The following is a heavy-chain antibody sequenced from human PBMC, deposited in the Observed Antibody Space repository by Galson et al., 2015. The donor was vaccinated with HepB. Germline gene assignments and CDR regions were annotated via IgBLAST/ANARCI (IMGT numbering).Heavy chain of an antibody. CDR1: GFTFSTFA. CDR2: VSYDGSNK. V-gene: IGHV3-30*04. J-gene: IGHJ6*02. Sequence: SLRLSCAASGFTFSTFAMHWVRQAPGEGLEWVAVVSYDGSNKYYADSVKGRFTISRDNSKNTLYLQMNSLRAEDTAVYYCARKPYSGYDSRYYYYYGMDVWGQGTTVTVSS. CDR3: ARKPYSGYDSRYYYYYGMDV. D-gene: IGHD5-12*01.